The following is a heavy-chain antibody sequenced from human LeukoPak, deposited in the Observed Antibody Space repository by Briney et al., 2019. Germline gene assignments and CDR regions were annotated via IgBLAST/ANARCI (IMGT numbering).Heavy chain of an antibody. CDR2: ISGSGGST. CDR1: GFTFSSYG. CDR3: SHGDYDFWSGPFDY. V-gene: IGHV3-23*01. Sequence: GGSLRLSCAASGFTFSSYGMSWVRQAPGKGLEWVSAISGSGGSTYYADSVKGRFTISRDNSKNTLYLQMNSLRAEDTAVYYCSHGDYDFWSGPFDYWGQGTLVTVSS. D-gene: IGHD3-3*01. J-gene: IGHJ4*02.